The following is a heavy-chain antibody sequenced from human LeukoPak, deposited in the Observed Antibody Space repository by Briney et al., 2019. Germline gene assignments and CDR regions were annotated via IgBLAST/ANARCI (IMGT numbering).Heavy chain of an antibody. D-gene: IGHD3-16*01. V-gene: IGHV3-11*05. CDR1: GFTFSDYY. J-gene: IGHJ4*02. CDR3: ARVGGGYYFDY. Sequence: GGSLRLSCAASGFTFSDYYMSWIRQAPGKGLEWVSYVSSSSSYTNYADSVKGRFTISRDNAKNSLYLQMNSLRAEDAAVYYCARVGGGYYFDYWGQGTLVTVSS. CDR2: VSSSSSYT.